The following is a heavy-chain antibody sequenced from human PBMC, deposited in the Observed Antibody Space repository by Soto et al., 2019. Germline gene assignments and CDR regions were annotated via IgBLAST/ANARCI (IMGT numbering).Heavy chain of an antibody. D-gene: IGHD5-12*01. CDR2: INYYGNT. V-gene: IGHV4-59*08. Sequence: SETLSLTCSISGDSIRSYYWIWIRQPPGKELEWIGYINYYGNTNRNPSLKGRVTISIDTSKNELFLRLSSVTAADTAVYYCARNRGYSYGPVGSSFDYWGQGTLVTVSS. CDR3: ARNRGYSYGPVGSSFDY. CDR1: GDSIRSYY. J-gene: IGHJ4*02.